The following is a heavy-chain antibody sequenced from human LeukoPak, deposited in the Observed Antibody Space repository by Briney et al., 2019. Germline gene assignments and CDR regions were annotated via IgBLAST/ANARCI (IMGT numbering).Heavy chain of an antibody. CDR1: GASISSGSW. Sequence: SETLSLTCAVSGASISSGSWWTWVRQPPGKGLEWLGEIYHSGVTNYNPSLKRRATISVDTSKNQFSLKLSSVTAADTAVYYCASTLTYWFGGGLADWGQGTLVTVSS. V-gene: IGHV4-4*02. CDR2: IYHSGVT. D-gene: IGHD3-10*01. J-gene: IGHJ4*02. CDR3: ASTLTYWFGGGLAD.